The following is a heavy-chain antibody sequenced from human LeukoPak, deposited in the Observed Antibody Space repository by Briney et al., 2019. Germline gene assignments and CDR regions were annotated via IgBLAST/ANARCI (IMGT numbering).Heavy chain of an antibody. CDR1: GFTFNTYT. CDR2: ISSSSSYV. J-gene: IGHJ4*02. D-gene: IGHD5-12*01. V-gene: IGHV3-21*01. CDR3: VREYSFNHSLTPAFDY. Sequence: GGSLRLSCAASGFTFNTYTLNWVRQAPGQGLEWLSSISSSSSYVFYADSVKGRFTISRDNAKNSLYLQMDSLSAEDTAVYYCVREYSFNHSLTPAFDYWGPGTLVTVAS.